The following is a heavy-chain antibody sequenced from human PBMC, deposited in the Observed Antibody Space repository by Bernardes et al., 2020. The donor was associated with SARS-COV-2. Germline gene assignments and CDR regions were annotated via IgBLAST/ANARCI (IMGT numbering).Heavy chain of an antibody. CDR3: ARAPITMVRGIELNY. Sequence: GGCLRRSCVGSGFTFNTYAMYWVRPAPGKGTEYVLAISYNWGSAYYADSVKGRFTISRDNSQNTLFLQMRSLRVEDMAVYYCARAPITMVRGIELNYWGQGTLVTVSS. CDR1: GFTFNTYA. J-gene: IGHJ4*02. V-gene: IGHV3-64*02. D-gene: IGHD3-10*01. CDR2: ISYNWGSA.